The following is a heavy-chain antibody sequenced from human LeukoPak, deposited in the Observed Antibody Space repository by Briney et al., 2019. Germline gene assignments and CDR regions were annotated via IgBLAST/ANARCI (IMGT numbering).Heavy chain of an antibody. Sequence: GASVKVSCKASRGTFSSYAISWVRQAPGQGLEWMGGIIPIFGTANYAQKFQGRVTITADESTSTAYMELSSLRSEDTAVYYCARAVALLWFGNPGENYYYYGMDVWGQGTTVTVSS. CDR2: IIPIFGTA. CDR3: ARAVALLWFGNPGENYYYYGMDV. J-gene: IGHJ6*02. D-gene: IGHD3-10*01. V-gene: IGHV1-69*13. CDR1: RGTFSSYA.